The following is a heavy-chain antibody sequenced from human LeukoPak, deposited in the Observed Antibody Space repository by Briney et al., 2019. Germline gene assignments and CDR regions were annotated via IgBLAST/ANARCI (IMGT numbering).Heavy chain of an antibody. CDR2: IIPIFGTA. Sequence: GASVKVSCKASGGTFSSYAISWVRQAPGQGLDWMGGIIPIFGTANYAQKFQGRVTITADESTSTAYMELSSLRSEDTAVYYCARAGGADILTGYYRGPFDYWGQGTLVTVSS. CDR3: ARAGGADILTGYYRGPFDY. D-gene: IGHD3-9*01. J-gene: IGHJ4*02. CDR1: GGTFSSYA. V-gene: IGHV1-69*13.